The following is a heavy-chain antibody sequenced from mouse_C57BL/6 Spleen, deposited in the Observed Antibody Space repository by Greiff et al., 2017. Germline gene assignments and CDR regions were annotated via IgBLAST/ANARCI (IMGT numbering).Heavy chain of an antibody. D-gene: IGHD1-1*01. CDR1: GYTFTSYW. Sequence: QVQLQQPGAELVKPGASVKLSCKASGYTFTSYWMHWVKQRPGRGLEWIGRIDPNSGGTKYNEKFKSKATLTVDKPSSTAYMQLSTLTSEDSAYYACARQTTGYYSDYWGQGTTLTVTS. CDR3: ARQTTGYYSDY. CDR2: IDPNSGGT. V-gene: IGHV1-72*01. J-gene: IGHJ2*01.